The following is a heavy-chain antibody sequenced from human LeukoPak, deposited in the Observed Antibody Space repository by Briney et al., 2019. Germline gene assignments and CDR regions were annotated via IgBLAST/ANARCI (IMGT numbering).Heavy chain of an antibody. Sequence: ECVSYITRSSSAKFYADSVKGRFTISRDNAENLLYLQMNSLRAEDTAVYYCTRDQEGSDYWGQGTLVTVSS. J-gene: IGHJ4*02. CDR2: ITRSSSAK. CDR3: TRDQEGSDY. V-gene: IGHV3-48*01.